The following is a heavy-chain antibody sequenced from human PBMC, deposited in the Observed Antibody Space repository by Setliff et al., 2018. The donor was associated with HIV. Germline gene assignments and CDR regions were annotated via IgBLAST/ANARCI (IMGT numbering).Heavy chain of an antibody. CDR3: ARLIGRYGVVVRPNGHAFDV. D-gene: IGHD3-3*01. V-gene: IGHV4-34*01. J-gene: IGHJ3*01. CDR1: GGSFSGYH. Sequence: SETLSLTCAVYGGSFSGYHWSWIRQPPGKGLEWIGEINHTGSSNYNPSLKSRVIILLDPSKNQFSLRLSSVTAADTAVYYRARLIGRYGVVVRPNGHAFDVWGQGTMVTVSS. CDR2: INHTGSS.